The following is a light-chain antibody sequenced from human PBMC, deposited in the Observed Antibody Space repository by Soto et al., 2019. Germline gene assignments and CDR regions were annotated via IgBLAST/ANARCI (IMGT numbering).Light chain of an antibody. Sequence: QSVLTQPASVSGSPGQSITISCTGTSSDVGNYNLVSWYQQHPGKAPKLMIYEGTKRPSGVSNRFSGSKSGNTASLTISGLQAEDEAGYYCCSYAGSSFYVFGTGTKVTVL. CDR1: SSDVGNYNL. CDR2: EGT. CDR3: CSYAGSSFYV. V-gene: IGLV2-23*01. J-gene: IGLJ1*01.